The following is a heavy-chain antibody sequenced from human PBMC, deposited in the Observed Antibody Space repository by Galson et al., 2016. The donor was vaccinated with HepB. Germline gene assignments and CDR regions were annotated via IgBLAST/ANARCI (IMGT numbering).Heavy chain of an antibody. V-gene: IGHV3-11*01. Sequence: LRLSCAASGFTFSDYYMSWLRQAPGTGLEWVAYISSSGSTIHYADSVKGRFTISRDNAKKSLYLQMNSLGAEDTDVYYCARGVDFCSGSSYGMDVWGQGTTVTVSS. CDR2: ISSSGSTI. CDR3: ARGVDFCSGSSYGMDV. J-gene: IGHJ6*02. CDR1: GFTFSDYY. D-gene: IGHD3-3*01.